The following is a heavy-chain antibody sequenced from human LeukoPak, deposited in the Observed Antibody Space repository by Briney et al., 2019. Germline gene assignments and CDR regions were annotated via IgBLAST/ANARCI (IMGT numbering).Heavy chain of an antibody. V-gene: IGHV3-7*01. J-gene: IGHJ4*02. Sequence: GGSLRLSCAASGFTFRCHWMSWVRQAPGKGLEWVANINQGGSDKYYVDSVKGRFTISRDNANNLLYLQMNSLRGEDTAVYYCTRARSRAEDDWGQGTLVTVSS. CDR1: GFTFRCHW. CDR3: TRARSRAEDD. CDR2: INQGGSDK. D-gene: IGHD1-14*01.